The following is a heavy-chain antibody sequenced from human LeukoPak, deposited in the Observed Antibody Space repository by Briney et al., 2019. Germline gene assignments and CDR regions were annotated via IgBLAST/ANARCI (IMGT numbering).Heavy chain of an antibody. CDR1: GFTFSSYA. CDR3: ARERIATASAGDY. V-gene: IGHV3-7*01. CDR2: IKEDGSEQ. Sequence: GGSLRLSCAASGFTFSSYAMSWVRQAPGKGLEWVANIKEDGSEQHYEDSVKGRFTISRDNAKNSLYLQMNSLRGEDTALYYCARERIATASAGDYWGQGTLVTVSS. J-gene: IGHJ4*02. D-gene: IGHD6-13*01.